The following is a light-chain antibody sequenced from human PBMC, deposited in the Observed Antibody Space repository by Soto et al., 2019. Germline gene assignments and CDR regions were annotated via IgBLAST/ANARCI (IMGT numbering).Light chain of an antibody. V-gene: IGLV2-14*01. Sequence: QSVLTQPASVSGSPGQSIIISCTGTSSDVGGYNYVSWYQQHPGKAPKLMIYEVSNRPSGVSNRFSGSKSGNTASLTISGLQAEDEADYYCSSYTSSSISYVFGTGTKVTVL. J-gene: IGLJ1*01. CDR3: SSYTSSSISYV. CDR1: SSDVGGYNY. CDR2: EVS.